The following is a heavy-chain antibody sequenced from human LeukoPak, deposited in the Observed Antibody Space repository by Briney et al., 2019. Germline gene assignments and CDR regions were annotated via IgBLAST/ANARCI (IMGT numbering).Heavy chain of an antibody. CDR3: AREDTAMGYYYYYGMDV. J-gene: IGHJ6*04. D-gene: IGHD5-18*01. V-gene: IGHV3-30*03. CDR2: ISYGGSNK. Sequence: GGSLRLSCAASGFTFSSYGMHWVRQAPGKGLEWVAVISYGGSNKYYADSVKGRFTISRDNSKNTLYLQMNSLRAEDTAVYYCAREDTAMGYYYYYGMDVWGKGTTVTVSS. CDR1: GFTFSSYG.